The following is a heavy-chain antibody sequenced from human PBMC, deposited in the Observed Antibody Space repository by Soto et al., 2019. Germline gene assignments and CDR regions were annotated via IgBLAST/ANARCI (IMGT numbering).Heavy chain of an antibody. Sequence: EVQLVESGGGLVQPGVSLRLSCAASGFTFSSYSMNWVRQAPGKGLEWVSYISSSSTIYYADSVKGRFTISRDNAKSSLYLQMNSLRDEDTDVYYCARGSTWGTAWFDPWGQGTLVTVSS. J-gene: IGHJ5*02. CDR3: ARGSTWGTAWFDP. D-gene: IGHD3-16*01. CDR1: GFTFSSYS. CDR2: ISSSSTI. V-gene: IGHV3-48*02.